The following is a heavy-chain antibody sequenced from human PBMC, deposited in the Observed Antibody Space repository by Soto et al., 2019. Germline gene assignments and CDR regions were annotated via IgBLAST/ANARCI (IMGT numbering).Heavy chain of an antibody. CDR1: GFTFRNYP. CDR2: ISGSGVDT. D-gene: IGHD2-2*01. CDR3: AKGGLLPRANRWF. V-gene: IGHV3-23*01. Sequence: GGSLRLSCAASGFTFRNYPMTRVRQAPGKGLDWVSTISGSGVDTYYPDSVKGRVTISRDNSKNTLYLQINSLRAEDTAVYYCAKGGLLPRANRWFWGQGTLVTVSS. J-gene: IGHJ4*02.